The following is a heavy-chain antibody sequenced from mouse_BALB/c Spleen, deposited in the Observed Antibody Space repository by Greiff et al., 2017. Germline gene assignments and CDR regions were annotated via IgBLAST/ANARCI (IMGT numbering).Heavy chain of an antibody. CDR3: ARRGDYDGGGAMDY. CDR1: GFTFSSYG. Sequence: VQLKESGGDLVKPGGSLKLSCAASGFTFSSYGMSWVRQTPDKRLEWVATISSGGSYTYYPDSVKGRFTISRDNAKNTLYLQMSSLKSEDTAMYYCARRGDYDGGGAMDYWGQGTSVTVSS. V-gene: IGHV5-6*01. D-gene: IGHD2-4*01. J-gene: IGHJ4*01. CDR2: ISSGGSYT.